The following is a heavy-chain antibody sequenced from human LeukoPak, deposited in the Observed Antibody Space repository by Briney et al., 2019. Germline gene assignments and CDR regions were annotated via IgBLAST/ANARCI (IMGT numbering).Heavy chain of an antibody. CDR1: GYTFTGYY. J-gene: IGHJ4*02. D-gene: IGHD6-13*01. CDR2: INPNSGGT. CDR3: ARSPSGSKAAKY. Sequence: GASVKVSCKASGYTFTGYYMHWVRQAPGQGLEWMGWINPNSGGTNYAQKFQGRVTMTRDTSISTAYMEPSRLRSDDTAVYYCARSPSGSKAAKYWGQGTLVTVSS. V-gene: IGHV1-2*02.